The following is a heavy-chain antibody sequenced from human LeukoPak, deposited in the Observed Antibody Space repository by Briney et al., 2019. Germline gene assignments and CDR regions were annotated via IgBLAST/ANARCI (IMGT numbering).Heavy chain of an antibody. J-gene: IGHJ1*01. V-gene: IGHV1-69*04. Sequence: SVKVSYKASGGTFSSYAISWVRQAPGRGLEWMGRIIPILCIANYAQKFQGRVTITADNSTCTAYMELSSLRSEDTAVYYCASDMSRTVAGSSFQHWGQGTLVPVSS. D-gene: IGHD6-19*01. CDR3: ASDMSRTVAGSSFQH. CDR1: GGTFSSYA. CDR2: IIPILCIA.